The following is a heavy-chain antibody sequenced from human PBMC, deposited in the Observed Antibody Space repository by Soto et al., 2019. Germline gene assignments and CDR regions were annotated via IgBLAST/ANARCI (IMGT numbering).Heavy chain of an antibody. V-gene: IGHV3-48*02. CDR2: ISTSSSPR. CDR1: GFTFRHYS. J-gene: IGHJ4*02. Sequence: GGSLRLSCAASGFTFRHYSMHWVRQAPGKGLEWIAYISTSSSPRYYADSVKGRFTISRDNDRRSIYLEMSSLRDEDTAIYYCARDALQYYYSDGGHAGWGPGTLVTVSS. D-gene: IGHD2-15*01. CDR3: ARDALQYYYSDGGHAG.